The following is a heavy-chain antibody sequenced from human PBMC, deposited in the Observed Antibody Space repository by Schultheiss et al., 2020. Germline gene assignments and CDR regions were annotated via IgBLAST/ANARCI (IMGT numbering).Heavy chain of an antibody. CDR1: GYTFSGYY. CDR2: INPNSGGT. Sequence: ASVKVSCKASGYTFSGYYMHWVRQAPGQGLEWMGWINPNSGGTNYAQKFQGWVTMTRDTSISTAYMELRSLRSDDTAVYYCARVRTYYYGSGRISPSDYWGQGTLVTVSS. D-gene: IGHD3-10*01. CDR3: ARVRTYYYGSGRISPSDY. J-gene: IGHJ4*02. V-gene: IGHV1-2*04.